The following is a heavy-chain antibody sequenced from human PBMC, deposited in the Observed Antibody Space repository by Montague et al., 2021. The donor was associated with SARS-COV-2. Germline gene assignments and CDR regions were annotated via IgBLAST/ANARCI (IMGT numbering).Heavy chain of an antibody. CDR1: GFNFGVYE. J-gene: IGHJ5*02. D-gene: IGHD2-2*01. CDR3: APAVPVADDS. V-gene: IGHV3-48*03. Sequence: SLRLSCAASGFNFGVYEMNWVRQTPGKGLEWVSYINDGSSVMYYADSVMGRFTISRDNAESSPYLQMNSLRAEDTAVYYCAPAVPVADDSWGQGTLVTVSS. CDR2: INDGSSVM.